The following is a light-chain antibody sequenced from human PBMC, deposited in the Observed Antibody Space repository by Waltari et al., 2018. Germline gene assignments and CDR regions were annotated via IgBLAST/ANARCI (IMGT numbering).Light chain of an antibody. V-gene: IGKV2-28*01. CDR1: QSLRHTNGYNY. Sequence: DIVVTQSPLSLPVTPGEPASISCRSSQSLRHTNGYNYLDWYLQKPGQSPQLLIYLGSNRDSGVPDRFSGSGSGTDFTLKISRVEAEDVGVYYCMQALQTPLTFGGGTKVEI. CDR3: MQALQTPLT. J-gene: IGKJ4*01. CDR2: LGS.